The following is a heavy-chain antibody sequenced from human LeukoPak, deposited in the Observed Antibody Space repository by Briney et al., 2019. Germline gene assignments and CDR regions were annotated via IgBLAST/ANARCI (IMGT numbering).Heavy chain of an antibody. D-gene: IGHD4-17*01. CDR2: ISTKTGDS. CDR3: ARTMTTLPTHGELDL. CDR1: GYTFSSYV. J-gene: IGHJ5*02. Sequence: ASVKVSCKASGYTFSSYVLSWVRQAPGQGLEWMGRISTKTGDSVYAQKLQGRVTMTTDTSTSTAYLELRSLSSDDTAVYYCARTMTTLPTHGELDLWGQGTQVTVSS. V-gene: IGHV1-18*01.